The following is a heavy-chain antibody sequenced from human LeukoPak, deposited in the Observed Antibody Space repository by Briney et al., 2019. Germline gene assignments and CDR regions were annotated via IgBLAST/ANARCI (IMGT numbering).Heavy chain of an antibody. CDR2: IYTSGST. V-gene: IGHV4-61*02. CDR1: GGSISSGSYY. Sequence: SETLSLTCTVSGGSISSGSYYWSWIRQPAGKGLEWIRRIYTSGSTNYNPSLKSRVTISVDTSKNQFSLKLSSVTAADTAVYYCARGAGPFDYWGQGTLVTVSS. CDR3: ARGAGPFDY. J-gene: IGHJ4*02. D-gene: IGHD6-19*01.